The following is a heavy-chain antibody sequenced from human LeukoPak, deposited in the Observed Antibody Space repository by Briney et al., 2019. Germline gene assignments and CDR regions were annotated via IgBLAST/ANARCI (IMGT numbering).Heavy chain of an antibody. J-gene: IGHJ4*02. CDR3: ARDMEAVAGYYFDY. CDR1: GFTFSSYA. Sequence: DPGGSLRLSCAASGFTFSSYAMHWVRQAPGKGLEWVAVISYDGSNKYYADSVKGRFTISRDNAKNSLYLQMNSLRAEDTAVYYCARDMEAVAGYYFDYWGQGTLVTVSS. D-gene: IGHD6-19*01. CDR2: ISYDGSNK. V-gene: IGHV3-30-3*01.